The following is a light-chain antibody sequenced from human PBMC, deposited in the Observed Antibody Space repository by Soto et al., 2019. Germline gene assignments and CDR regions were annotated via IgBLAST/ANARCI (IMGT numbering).Light chain of an antibody. CDR3: SSYAGSNNLV. CDR2: EVN. J-gene: IGLJ2*01. CDR1: SSDVGAYNH. Sequence: QSALTQPPSASGSPGQSVTISCTGTSSDVGAYNHVSWYQQHPGKAPTLMIYEVNKRPSGVPDRFSGSKSGNTASMTVSERQAEDEADYYCSSYAGSNNLVFGGGTKLTVL. V-gene: IGLV2-8*01.